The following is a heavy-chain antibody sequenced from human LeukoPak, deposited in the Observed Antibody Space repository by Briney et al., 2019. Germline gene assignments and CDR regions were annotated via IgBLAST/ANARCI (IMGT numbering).Heavy chain of an antibody. CDR1: GGSISNYY. CDR2: VYHSGNT. D-gene: IGHD6-13*01. Sequence: SETLSLTCTVSGGSISNYYWNWIRQPPGKRLEWIGSVYHSGNTNYNPSLGSRVIMSVDTSKNQFSLELTSLTATDTAVYYCAKTRPLDSSSWSHGDYWGQGTLVTVSS. V-gene: IGHV4-59*01. J-gene: IGHJ4*02. CDR3: AKTRPLDSSSWSHGDY.